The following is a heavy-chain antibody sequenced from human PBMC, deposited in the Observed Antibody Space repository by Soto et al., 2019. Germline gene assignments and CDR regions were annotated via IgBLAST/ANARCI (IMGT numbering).Heavy chain of an antibody. CDR2: VYYSGST. Sequence: TLSLTCTVSGGSVSSGSYYWSWIRQPPGKGLEWIGHVYYSGSTDNNPSLKSRVTMSVDTSKNQFSLRLSSVTAADTAMYYCARDKGRLGYFDYWGQGTLVTVSS. V-gene: IGHV4-61*01. CDR3: ARDKGRLGYFDY. CDR1: GGSVSSGSYY. J-gene: IGHJ4*02. D-gene: IGHD6-19*01.